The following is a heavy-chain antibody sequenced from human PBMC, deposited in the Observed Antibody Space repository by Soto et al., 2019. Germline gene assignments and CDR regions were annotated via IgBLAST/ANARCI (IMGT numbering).Heavy chain of an antibody. Sequence: HPGGSLRLSCAASGFTFSSYAMHWVRQAPGKGLEWVAVISYDGSNKYYADTVKGRFTISRDNSKNTLYLQMNSLRAEDTAVYYCARVSQRVQGGSLDSWGQGTLVTVS. D-gene: IGHD6-13*01. CDR2: ISYDGSNK. J-gene: IGHJ5*02. CDR3: ARVSQRVQGGSLDS. V-gene: IGHV3-30-3*01. CDR1: GFTFSSYA.